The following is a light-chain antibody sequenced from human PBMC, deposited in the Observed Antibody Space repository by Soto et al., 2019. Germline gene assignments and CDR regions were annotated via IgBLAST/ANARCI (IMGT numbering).Light chain of an antibody. Sequence: EIVLTQSPATLSLSPGDRATLSCRASQSVSSHFSWYQQKSCQAPRLLIYDASKRATGIPARFSGRGSGTDFTLTISSLEPEDLAVYYSQQRSNWPTFGQGTLLEIK. CDR2: DAS. J-gene: IGKJ5*01. CDR1: QSVSSH. V-gene: IGKV3-11*01. CDR3: QQRSNWPT.